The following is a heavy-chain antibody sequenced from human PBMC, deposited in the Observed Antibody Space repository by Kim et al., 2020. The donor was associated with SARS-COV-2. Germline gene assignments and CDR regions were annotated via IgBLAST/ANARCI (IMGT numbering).Heavy chain of an antibody. D-gene: IGHD3-22*01. CDR1: GYNLTELS. J-gene: IGHJ5*02. CDR2: FDPEDGET. CDR3: ATTSVVIKSHWFDP. Sequence: ASVKVSCKVSGYNLTELSIHWVRQAPGKGLEWMGGFDPEDGETVYAQKFQGRVTMTEDTSTDTAYMELSSLRSEDTAVYYCATTSVVIKSHWFDPWGQGTLVTVSS. V-gene: IGHV1-24*01.